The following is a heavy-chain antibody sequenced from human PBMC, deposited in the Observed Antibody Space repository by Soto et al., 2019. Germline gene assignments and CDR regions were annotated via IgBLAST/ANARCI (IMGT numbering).Heavy chain of an antibody. D-gene: IGHD2-8*01. CDR2: MSGSSPTI. CDR1: GFTFSSYS. V-gene: IGHV3-48*02. J-gene: IGHJ4*02. CDR3: ARDTNNFLTYFDY. Sequence: EVQLVESGGGLVQPGGSLRLSCAASGFTFSSYSMHWVRQAPGKGLEWVSYMSGSSPTIYYADSVKDRFTISRDNVKNSVYLQMNSLRDEDTAVYYCARDTNNFLTYFDYWGQGALVTVSS.